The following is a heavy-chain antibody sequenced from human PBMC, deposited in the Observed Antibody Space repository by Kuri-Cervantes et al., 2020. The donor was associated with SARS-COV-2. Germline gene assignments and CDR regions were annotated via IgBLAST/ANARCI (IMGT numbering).Heavy chain of an antibody. CDR2: IKQDGSEE. J-gene: IGHJ6*03. D-gene: IGHD3-3*01. V-gene: IGHV3-7*01. CDR3: ARGIYYDFWSGLLGDLFHYYYMDV. Sequence: GGSLRLSCAASGFTFSSYWMSWVRQAPGKGMEWVANIKQDGSEEHYVDSVKGRFTISRDNAKNSLYLQMNSLRAEDTAVYYCARGIYYDFWSGLLGDLFHYYYMDVWGEGTTVTVSS. CDR1: GFTFSSYW.